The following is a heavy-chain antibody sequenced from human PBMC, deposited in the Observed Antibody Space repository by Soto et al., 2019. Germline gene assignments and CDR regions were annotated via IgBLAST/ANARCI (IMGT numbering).Heavy chain of an antibody. CDR1: GFTFRSYA. V-gene: IGHV3-23*01. CDR2: ISGSGGST. CDR3: AKDDGGDYSKGYFDY. J-gene: IGHJ4*02. Sequence: EVQLLESGGGLVQPGGSLRLSCAASGFTFRSYAMSWVRQAPGKGLEWVSAISGSGGSTYYADSVKGRFTIPRDNTKNMVSLQMNSLRAEDTAVYYCAKDDGGDYSKGYFDYWGQGTLVTVSS. D-gene: IGHD4-17*01.